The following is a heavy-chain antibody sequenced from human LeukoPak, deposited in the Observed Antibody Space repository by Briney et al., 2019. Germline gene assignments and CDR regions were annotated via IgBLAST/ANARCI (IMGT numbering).Heavy chain of an antibody. D-gene: IGHD6-13*01. J-gene: IGHJ4*02. Sequence: GGSLRLSCAASGFTFSSYAMHWVRQAPGKGLEWVAVISYDGSNKYYAESVKGRFTISRDNSKNTLYLQMNSLKTEDTAVYYCAMGVSSTWYLDYWGQGTLVTVSS. V-gene: IGHV3-30*04. CDR2: ISYDGSNK. CDR3: AMGVSSTWYLDY. CDR1: GFTFSSYA.